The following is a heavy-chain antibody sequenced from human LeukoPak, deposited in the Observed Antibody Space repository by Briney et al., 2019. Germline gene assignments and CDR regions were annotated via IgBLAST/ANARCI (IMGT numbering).Heavy chain of an antibody. CDR3: ARSEGIAAAGTGNWFDP. D-gene: IGHD6-13*01. CDR1: GGTFSSYA. Sequence: GASVKVSCKASGGTFSSYAISWVRQAPGQGLEWMGRIIPILGIANYAQKFQGRVTITADKSTSTAYMELSSLRSEDTAVYYCARSEGIAAAGTGNWFDPWGQGTLVTVSS. J-gene: IGHJ5*02. V-gene: IGHV1-69*04. CDR2: IIPILGIA.